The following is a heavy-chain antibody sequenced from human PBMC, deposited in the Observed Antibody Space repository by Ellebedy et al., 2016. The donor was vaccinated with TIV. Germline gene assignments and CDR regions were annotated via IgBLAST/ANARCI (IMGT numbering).Heavy chain of an antibody. CDR2: IHTGNGNT. D-gene: IGHD6-13*01. Sequence: AASVKVSCKASGYIFTTYPIHWVRQAPGQRLEWMGWIHTGNGNTKYSQKFQDRVTLTRDTSASTASMELSSLRSEDTAEYYCAGSSSWYSGNYMDVWGKGTAVTVSS. V-gene: IGHV1-3*04. J-gene: IGHJ6*03. CDR1: GYIFTTYP. CDR3: AGSSSWYSGNYMDV.